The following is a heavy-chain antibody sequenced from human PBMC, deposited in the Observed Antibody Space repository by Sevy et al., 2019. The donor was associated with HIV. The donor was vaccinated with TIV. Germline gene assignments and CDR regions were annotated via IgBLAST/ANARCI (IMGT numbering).Heavy chain of an antibody. CDR3: ARAHYYYDSSGYMGIDAFDV. D-gene: IGHD3-22*01. V-gene: IGHV3-74*01. CDR1: GITFSSYE. CDR2: SNSDEISR. Sequence: GGSLRLSCAASGITFSSYEMNWVRQAPGKGLEWVSRSNSDEISRSYADSVMGRFTISRDNAKNTLYLQMENLRVEDTAIYYCARAHYYYDSSGYMGIDAFDVWGQGTTVTVSS. J-gene: IGHJ3*01.